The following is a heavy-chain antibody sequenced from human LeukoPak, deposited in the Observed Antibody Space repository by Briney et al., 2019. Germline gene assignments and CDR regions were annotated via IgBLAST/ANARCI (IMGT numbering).Heavy chain of an antibody. Sequence: GGSLRLSCAASGFTFSSYAMHWVRQAPGKGLEWVAVISYDGSNKYYADSVKGRFTISRDNSKSTLYLQMNSLRAEDTAVYYCARDMGEMATITSNFDYWGQGTLVTVSS. CDR2: ISYDGSNK. V-gene: IGHV3-30-3*01. J-gene: IGHJ4*02. CDR3: ARDMGEMATITSNFDY. D-gene: IGHD5-24*01. CDR1: GFTFSSYA.